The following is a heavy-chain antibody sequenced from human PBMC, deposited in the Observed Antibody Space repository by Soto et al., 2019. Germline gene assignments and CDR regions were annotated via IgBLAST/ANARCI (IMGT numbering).Heavy chain of an antibody. CDR1: GFTFSTYA. V-gene: IGHV3-23*01. D-gene: IGHD3-22*01. Sequence: EVQLLESGGGLVQPGGSLRLSCAASGFTFSTYAMSWVRQAPGKGLEWDSVISDSGGSTYYADSVKGRFTISRDNSKNTLYLQMNSLRAEDTAVYYCAKDLWQHRGGYDYWGQGTLVTVAS. J-gene: IGHJ4*02. CDR3: AKDLWQHRGGYDY. CDR2: ISDSGGST.